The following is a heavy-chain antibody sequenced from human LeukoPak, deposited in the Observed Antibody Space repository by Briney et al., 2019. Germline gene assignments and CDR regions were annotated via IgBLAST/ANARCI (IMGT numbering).Heavy chain of an antibody. CDR1: GFTFNSYP. J-gene: IGHJ4*02. CDR3: AKAEVEWLQYGAFDY. V-gene: IGHV3-9*01. D-gene: IGHD5-12*01. Sequence: LSGGSLRLSCAASGFTFNSYPMHWVRQAPGKGLEWVSGISWNSGSIGYADSVKGRFTISRDIAKNSLYLQMNSLRAEDTALYYCAKAEVEWLQYGAFDYWGQGTLVTVSS. CDR2: ISWNSGSI.